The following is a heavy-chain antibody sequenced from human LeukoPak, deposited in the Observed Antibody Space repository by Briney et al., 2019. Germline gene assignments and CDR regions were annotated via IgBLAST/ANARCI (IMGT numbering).Heavy chain of an antibody. CDR3: ARTEESGYSYGYFGYYYYMDV. Sequence: ASETLSLTCTVSGGSINSYYWSWIRQPPGKGLEYIGYIYYSGSTNYNPSLKSRVTISVDTSKNQFSLKLSSVTAADTAVYYCARTEESGYSYGYFGYYYYMDVWGKGTTVTVSS. D-gene: IGHD5-18*01. CDR1: GGSINSYY. CDR2: IYYSGST. V-gene: IGHV4-59*01. J-gene: IGHJ6*03.